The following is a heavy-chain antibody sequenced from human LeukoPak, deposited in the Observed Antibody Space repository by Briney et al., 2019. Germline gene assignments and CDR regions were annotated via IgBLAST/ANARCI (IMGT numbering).Heavy chain of an antibody. CDR1: GGSFSGYY. J-gene: IGHJ6*03. D-gene: IGHD2-2*01. CDR2: INHSGST. CDR3: ARVIVVVAPTFNYYYYYMDV. Sequence: PSETLSLTCAVYGGSFSGYYWSWIRQPPGKGLEWIGEINHSGSTNYNPSLKSRVTISVDTSKNQFSLKLSSVTAADTAVYYCARVIVVVAPTFNYYYYYMDVWGKGTTVTVSS. V-gene: IGHV4-34*01.